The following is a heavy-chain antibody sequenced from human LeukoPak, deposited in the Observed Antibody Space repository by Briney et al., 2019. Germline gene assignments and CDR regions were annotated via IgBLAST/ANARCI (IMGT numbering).Heavy chain of an antibody. CDR2: IYYSGST. D-gene: IGHD3-16*01. CDR3: ATPYGP. Sequence: PSETLSLTCTVSGGSISGSSYFWGGIRQPPGKGLEGSGSIYYSGSTYYNPSLKSRVTISVDTSTHPSPLKLTSVTAAATAVYYSATPYGPWGLGTLVTVSS. V-gene: IGHV4-39*01. J-gene: IGHJ5*02. CDR1: GGSISGSSYF.